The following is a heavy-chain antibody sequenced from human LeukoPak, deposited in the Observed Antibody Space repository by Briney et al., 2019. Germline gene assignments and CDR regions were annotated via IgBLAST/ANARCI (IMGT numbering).Heavy chain of an antibody. D-gene: IGHD5-24*01. CDR1: GFTFSSYE. Sequence: GGSLRLSCAASGFTFSSYEMNWVRQAPGKGLEWVSYISSSGSTIYYADSVKGRFTISRDNAKNSLYLQMNSLRAEDTAVYYCVSRWRWLEYWGQGTQVIVSS. J-gene: IGHJ4*02. CDR2: ISSSGSTI. CDR3: VSRWRWLEY. V-gene: IGHV3-48*03.